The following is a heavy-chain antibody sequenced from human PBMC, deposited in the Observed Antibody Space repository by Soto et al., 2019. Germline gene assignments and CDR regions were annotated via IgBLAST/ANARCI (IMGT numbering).Heavy chain of an antibody. V-gene: IGHV3-23*01. Sequence: EVQLLESGGGLVQPGGSLRRSCAASGFTFSSYAMSWVRQAPGKGLEWVSAISGSGGSTYYADSVKGRFTISRDNSKNRLYLQMASLRAEDTAVYYCARGRVTPRPEYPYWGQGPLVTVSS. D-gene: IGHD3-9*01. J-gene: IGHJ4*02. CDR3: ARGRVTPRPEYPY. CDR1: GFTFSSYA. CDR2: ISGSGGST.